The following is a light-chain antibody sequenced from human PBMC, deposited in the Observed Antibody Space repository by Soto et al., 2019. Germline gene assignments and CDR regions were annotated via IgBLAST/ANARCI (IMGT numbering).Light chain of an antibody. CDR2: IDN. V-gene: IGLV1-44*01. Sequence: QSVLTQPPSASGAPGQRVTISCSGGSSNIGSNTVNWYQHLPGTAPTLLIYIDNQRPSGVPDQFSGSKSGTSASLAISGLQSENEADYYCAAWDDSRNGYVFGTGTQLTVL. CDR1: SSNIGSNT. J-gene: IGLJ1*01. CDR3: AAWDDSRNGYV.